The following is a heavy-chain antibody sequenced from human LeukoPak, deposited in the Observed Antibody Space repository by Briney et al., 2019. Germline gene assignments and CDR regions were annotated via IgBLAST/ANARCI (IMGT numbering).Heavy chain of an antibody. CDR2: IYYSGST. V-gene: IGHV4-59*12. CDR3: ARDKDSSSWYRGLQH. Sequence: SETLSLTCTVSGGSISSYYWSWIRQPPGKGLEWIGYIYYSGSTNYNPSLKSRVTISVDTSKNQFSLKLSSVTAADTAVYYCARDKDSSSWYRGLQHWGQGTLVTVSS. J-gene: IGHJ1*01. CDR1: GGSISSYY. D-gene: IGHD6-13*01.